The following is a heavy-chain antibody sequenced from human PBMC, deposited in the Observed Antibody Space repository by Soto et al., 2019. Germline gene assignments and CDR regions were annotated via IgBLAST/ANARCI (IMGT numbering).Heavy chain of an antibody. V-gene: IGHV5-51*01. J-gene: IGHJ3*02. CDR2: IYPGDSDI. CDR1: GYSFTNYW. D-gene: IGHD3-16*01. Sequence: PGESLKIPCKGSGYSFTNYWSVWVRQKPGKGLEWMGIIYPGDSDIRNRPSFQGQVTISADKSINTAYLQWSSLKASDTSMYYCVRHNRGSYGAFDIWGQGTMVTVSS. CDR3: VRHNRGSYGAFDI.